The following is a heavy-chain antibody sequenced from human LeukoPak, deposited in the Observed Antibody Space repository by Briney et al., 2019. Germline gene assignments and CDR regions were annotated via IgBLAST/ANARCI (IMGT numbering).Heavy chain of an antibody. V-gene: IGHV1-2*02. CDR2: INPNSGGT. CDR3: ARDRRLTVTTYGFYYYGMAV. J-gene: IGHJ6*02. D-gene: IGHD4-11*01. Sequence: ASVKVSCKASGYPFTVYYLDWVRQAPGQGLEWMGWINPNSGGTNYAQKFQGRVTMTRDTSISTAYMELSRLRSDDTAVYYCARDRRLTVTTYGFYYYGMAVWGQGTTVTVSS. CDR1: GYPFTVYY.